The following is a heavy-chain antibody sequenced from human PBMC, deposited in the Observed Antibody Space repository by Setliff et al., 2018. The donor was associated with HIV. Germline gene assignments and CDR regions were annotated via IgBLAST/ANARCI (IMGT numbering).Heavy chain of an antibody. Sequence: GGSLRLSCAASGFTFSSYAMHWVRQAPGKGLEWGAVISYDGSNKYYADSVKGRFTISRDNSKNTLYLQMNSLRAEDTAVYYCARGPYYNFWSGYYTGEGWFDPWGQGTLVTVSS. CDR3: ARGPYYNFWSGYYTGEGWFDP. CDR1: GFTFSSYA. V-gene: IGHV3-30*04. CDR2: ISYDGSNK. J-gene: IGHJ5*02. D-gene: IGHD3-3*01.